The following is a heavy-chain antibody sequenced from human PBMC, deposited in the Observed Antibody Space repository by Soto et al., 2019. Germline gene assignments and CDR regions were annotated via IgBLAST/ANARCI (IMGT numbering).Heavy chain of an antibody. J-gene: IGHJ6*02. D-gene: IGHD2-8*01. Sequence: QVQLEQSGAEVKKPGSSVKVSCKASGGTFRTAAVSWVRQAPGQGLEWMGGNMPVFRTPDYAQKFHGRVTITAAESTSTAYMELSGRRSDDTAVYYCARDNDRPQLGGNYYYILDVWGQGTTITVSS. CDR1: GGTFRTAA. CDR2: NMPVFRTP. CDR3: ARDNDRPQLGGNYYYILDV. V-gene: IGHV1-69*12.